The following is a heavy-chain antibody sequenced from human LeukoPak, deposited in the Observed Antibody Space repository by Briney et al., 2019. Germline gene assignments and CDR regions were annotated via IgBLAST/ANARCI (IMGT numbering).Heavy chain of an antibody. CDR3: AKDRGIPTYSGSYLY. CDR2: ISGSGGST. D-gene: IGHD1-26*01. CDR1: GFTFSSYA. Sequence: PGGSLRLSCAASGFTFSSYAMSWVRQAPGKGLEWVSAISGSGGSTYYADSVKGRFTISRDNSKNTLYLQMNSLRAEDTAVYCCAKDRGIPTYSGSYLYWGQGTLVTVSS. V-gene: IGHV3-23*01. J-gene: IGHJ4*02.